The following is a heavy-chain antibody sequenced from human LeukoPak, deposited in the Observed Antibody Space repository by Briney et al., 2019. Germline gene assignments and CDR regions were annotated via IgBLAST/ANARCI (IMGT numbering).Heavy chain of an antibody. J-gene: IGHJ4*02. V-gene: IGHV4-31*03. D-gene: IGHD5-18*01. CDR2: IYYSGST. CDR1: VGSISSGGYY. Sequence: SQTLSLTCTVSVGSISSGGYYWSWIRQHPGKGLEWIGYIYYSGSTYYNPSLKSRVTISVDTSKNQFSLKLSSVTAADTAVYYCAREDTAMGDFDYWGQGTLVTVSS. CDR3: AREDTAMGDFDY.